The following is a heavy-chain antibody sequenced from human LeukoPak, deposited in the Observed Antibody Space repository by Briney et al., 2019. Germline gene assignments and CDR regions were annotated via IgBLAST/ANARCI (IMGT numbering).Heavy chain of an antibody. Sequence: GGSLRLSCAASGFTFSSYAMNWVRQAPGKGLEWVAVISYDGSNKYYADSVKGRFTISRDNSKNTLYLQMNSLRAEDTAVYYCAKLPQQLVDYYWGQGTLVTVSS. D-gene: IGHD6-13*01. J-gene: IGHJ4*02. CDR3: AKLPQQLVDYY. V-gene: IGHV3-30*18. CDR2: ISYDGSNK. CDR1: GFTFSSYA.